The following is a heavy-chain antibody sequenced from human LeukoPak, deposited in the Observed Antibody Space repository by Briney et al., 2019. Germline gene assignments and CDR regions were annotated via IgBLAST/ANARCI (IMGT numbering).Heavy chain of an antibody. CDR1: GFTFSSYA. CDR3: ATDEVVPAAIRTFDY. J-gene: IGHJ4*02. Sequence: GGSLRLSCAASGFTFSSYAMSWVRQAPGKGLEWVSAISGSGGSTYYADSVKGRFTISRDNSKNTLYLQMNSLRAEDTAVYYCATDEVVPAAIRTFDYWGQGTLVTVSS. V-gene: IGHV3-23*01. CDR2: ISGSGGST. D-gene: IGHD2-2*02.